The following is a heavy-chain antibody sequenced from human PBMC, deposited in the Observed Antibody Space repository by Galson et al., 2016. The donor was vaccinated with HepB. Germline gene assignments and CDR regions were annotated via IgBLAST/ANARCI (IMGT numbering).Heavy chain of an antibody. D-gene: IGHD2-15*01. CDR2: IYYSGKT. CDR3: AVGYCSAMNCFPGNSGFVAFGS. CDR1: GGSISRNTYY. V-gene: IGHV4-39*01. Sequence: SETLSLTCSVSGGSISRNTYYWGWIRQPPGKGLEWIGNIYYSGKTYYNPSPKSPLTMSVDTSKNQFSLRLSSVTAADTALYYCAVGYCSAMNCFPGNSGFVAFGSWGQATLVTVSS. J-gene: IGHJ4*02.